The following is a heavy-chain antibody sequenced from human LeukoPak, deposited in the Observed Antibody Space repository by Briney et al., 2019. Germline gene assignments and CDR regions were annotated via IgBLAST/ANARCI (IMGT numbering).Heavy chain of an antibody. J-gene: IGHJ5*02. CDR2: IYTSGST. V-gene: IGHV4-4*07. D-gene: IGHD2-2*01. CDR1: GGSISSYY. Sequence: SETLSLTCSVSGGSISSYYWSWIRQPAGKGLEWIGRIYTSGSTNYNPSLKSRVTMSVDTSKNQFSLKLSSVTAADTAVYYCARFIGYQLLGWFDPWGQGTLVTVSS. CDR3: ARFIGYQLLGWFDP.